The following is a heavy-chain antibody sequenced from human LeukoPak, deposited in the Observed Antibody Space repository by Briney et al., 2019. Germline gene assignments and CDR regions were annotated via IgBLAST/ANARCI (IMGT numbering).Heavy chain of an antibody. J-gene: IGHJ5*02. CDR3: ARLSSSWYFGKLSNWFDP. D-gene: IGHD6-13*01. Sequence: NPGGSLRLSCAASGFTFTTYWMSWIRQPPGKGLEWIGEINHSGSTNYNPSLKSRVTISVDTSKNQFSLKLSSVTAADTAVYYCARLSSSWYFGKLSNWFDPWGQGTLVTVSS. V-gene: IGHV4-34*01. CDR1: GFTFTTYW. CDR2: INHSGST.